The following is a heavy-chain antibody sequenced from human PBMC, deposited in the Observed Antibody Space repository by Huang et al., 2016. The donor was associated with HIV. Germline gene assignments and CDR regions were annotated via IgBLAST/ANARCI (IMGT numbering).Heavy chain of an antibody. CDR3: ARDPRIQSWLNFFDY. D-gene: IGHD3-22*01. Sequence: EVQLVESGGGLVQPGGSLRLSCAASGFSISRYWMHWVRQAPGKGMLWVSRINSDGSSTSYADSVKGRFTISRDNAKNTLYLQMNSLRAEDTAVYYCARDPRIQSWLNFFDYWGQGTLVSVSS. J-gene: IGHJ4*02. V-gene: IGHV3-74*01. CDR1: GFSISRYW. CDR2: INSDGSST.